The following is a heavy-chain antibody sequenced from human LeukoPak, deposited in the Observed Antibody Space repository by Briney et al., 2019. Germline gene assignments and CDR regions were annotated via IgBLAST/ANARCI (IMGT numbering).Heavy chain of an antibody. D-gene: IGHD1-26*01. J-gene: IGHJ4*02. V-gene: IGHV3-48*03. CDR2: ISSSGSTI. Sequence: GGSLRLSCAASGFTFSSYEMNWVRQAPGKGLEWVSYISSSGSTIYYADSVKGRLTISRDNAKNSLYLQMNSLRAEDTAVYYCARGDPRVGATDYWGQGTLVTVSS. CDR1: GFTFSSYE. CDR3: ARGDPRVGATDY.